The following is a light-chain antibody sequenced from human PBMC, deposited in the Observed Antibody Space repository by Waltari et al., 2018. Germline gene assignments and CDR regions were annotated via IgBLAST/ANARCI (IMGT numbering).Light chain of an antibody. Sequence: QSALTQPRSVSGSPGQSVTISCTGTSSDVGGYNYVSWYQPHPGKAPKPMIYDVSKRPSGVPGRFAGSKSGNTASLTISGLQTEDEADYYCCSFAGSHTYVVFGGGTKLTVL. CDR2: DVS. J-gene: IGLJ2*01. CDR3: CSFAGSHTYVV. CDR1: SSDVGGYNY. V-gene: IGLV2-11*01.